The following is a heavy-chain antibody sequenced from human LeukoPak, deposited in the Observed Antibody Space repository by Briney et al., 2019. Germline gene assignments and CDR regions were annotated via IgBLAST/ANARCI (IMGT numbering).Heavy chain of an antibody. CDR3: AREGIAAADPEPYYFDY. CDR2: ISSNGGST. V-gene: IGHV3-64*01. Sequence: GGAPRLSRAAPGFTLSSYAMHWGRQAPGKGLEYVSAISSNGGSTYYANSVKGRFTISRDNSKNTLYLQMGSLRPEDLAVYYCAREGIAAADPEPYYFDYWGQGTLVTVSS. J-gene: IGHJ4*02. CDR1: GFTLSSYA. D-gene: IGHD6-13*01.